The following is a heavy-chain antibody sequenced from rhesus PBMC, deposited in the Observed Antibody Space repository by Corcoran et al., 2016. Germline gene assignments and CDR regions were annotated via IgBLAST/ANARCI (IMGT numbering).Heavy chain of an antibody. CDR3: AAPYDF. V-gene: IGHV1-198*02. CDR1: GFTFGSYA. J-gene: IGHJ3*01. CDR2: ISPLVGIT. Sequence: QVQLVQSGAEVKKPGASVKVSCKAAGFTFGSYATSWVRQAPGQGLEWMGVISPLVGITNYAEKFQGRVTITADTSTSTAYMELSSLRSEDTAVYYCAAPYDFWGQGLRVTVSS. D-gene: IGHD4-11*01.